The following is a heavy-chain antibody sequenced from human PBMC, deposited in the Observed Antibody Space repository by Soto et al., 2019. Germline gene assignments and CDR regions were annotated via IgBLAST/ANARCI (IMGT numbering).Heavy chain of an antibody. J-gene: IGHJ6*02. CDR3: ARDRITIFGVATGPRDYYYYGMDV. V-gene: IGHV4-4*02. CDR1: GGSISISNW. D-gene: IGHD3-3*01. Sequence: SETLSLTCAVSGGSISISNWWSWVRQPPGKGLEWIGEIYHSGSTNYNPSLKSRVTISVDKSKNQFSLKLSSVTAADTAVYYCARDRITIFGVATGPRDYYYYGMDVWGQGTTVTVSS. CDR2: IYHSGST.